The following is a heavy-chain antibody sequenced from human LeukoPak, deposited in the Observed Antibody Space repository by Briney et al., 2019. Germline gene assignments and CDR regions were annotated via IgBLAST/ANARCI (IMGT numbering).Heavy chain of an antibody. CDR2: INWNGGST. J-gene: IGHJ3*02. CDR1: GFTFDDYG. V-gene: IGHV3-20*04. D-gene: IGHD2-2*01. Sequence: GGSLGLSCAASGFTFDDYGMTWVRQAPGKGLEWVSGINWNGGSTVYADSVKGRFTISRDNAKNSLYLQMNSLRAEDTALYYCASLVVPAAHDAFDIWGQGTMVTVSS. CDR3: ASLVVPAAHDAFDI.